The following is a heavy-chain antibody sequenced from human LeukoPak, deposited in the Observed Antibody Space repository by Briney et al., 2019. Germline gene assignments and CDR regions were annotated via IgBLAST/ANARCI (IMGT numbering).Heavy chain of an antibody. CDR3: AREPRSRYYYGSGASWFDP. J-gene: IGHJ5*02. D-gene: IGHD3-10*01. V-gene: IGHV3-7*01. CDR2: IKQDGSEK. CDR1: GFTFSSYC. Sequence: GGSLRHSCAASGFTFSSYCMSWVRQAPGKGLEWVANIKQDGSEKYYVDSVKGRFTISRDNAKNSLYLQMNSLRAEDTAVYYCAREPRSRYYYGSGASWFDPWGQGTLVTVSS.